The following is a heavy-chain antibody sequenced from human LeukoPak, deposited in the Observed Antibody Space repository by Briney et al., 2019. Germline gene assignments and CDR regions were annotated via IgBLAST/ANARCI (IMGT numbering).Heavy chain of an antibody. J-gene: IGHJ6*03. CDR1: GGSISSYY. Sequence: SETLSLTCTVSGGSISSYYWSWIRQPAGKGLEWIGRIYTSGSTNHNPSLKSRVTMSVDTFKNQFSLKLSSVTAADTAVYYCARDHCSSTSCYYYMDVWGKGTTVTVSS. D-gene: IGHD2-2*01. CDR2: IYTSGST. CDR3: ARDHCSSTSCYYYMDV. V-gene: IGHV4-4*07.